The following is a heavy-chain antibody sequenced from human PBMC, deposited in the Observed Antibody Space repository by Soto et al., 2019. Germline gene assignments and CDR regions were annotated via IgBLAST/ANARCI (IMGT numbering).Heavy chain of an antibody. D-gene: IGHD1-26*01. V-gene: IGHV3-66*01. CDR2: IYSDGST. CDR1: GFTVNSNY. CDR3: DRGFPMEPILGWFDP. J-gene: IGHJ5*02. Sequence: GGSLRLSCAASGFTVNSNYMSWVRQAPGKGLEWVSVIYSDGSTYYADSVKGRFIISRDTSKNQFSLKLSSVTAADTAVYYCDRGFPMEPILGWFDPWGQGTLVTVSS.